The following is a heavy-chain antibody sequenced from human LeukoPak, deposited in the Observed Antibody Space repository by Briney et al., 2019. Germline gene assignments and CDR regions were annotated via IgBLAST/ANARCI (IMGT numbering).Heavy chain of an antibody. CDR2: INPNSGGT. D-gene: IGHD1-26*01. CDR1: GYTFTGYY. V-gene: IGHV1-2*02. Sequence: GASVKVSCTASGYTFTGYYMQWVRQAPGQGLEWMGWINPNSGGTNYAQKFQGRVTMTRDTSISTAYMELSRLRSDDTAVYYCARVWGGSYYYLDYWGQGTLVTVSS. CDR3: ARVWGGSYYYLDY. J-gene: IGHJ4*02.